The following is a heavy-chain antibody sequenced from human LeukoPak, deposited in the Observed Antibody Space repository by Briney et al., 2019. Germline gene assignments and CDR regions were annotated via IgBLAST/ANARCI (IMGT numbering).Heavy chain of an antibody. V-gene: IGHV4-4*02. CDR2: IYHSGST. CDR3: ARWEGSIAAASDDAFDI. CDR1: GGSISSSNW. J-gene: IGHJ3*02. D-gene: IGHD6-13*01. Sequence: SETLSLTCAVSGGSISSSNWWSWVRQPPGKGLEWIGEIYHSGSTNYNPSLKSRVTISVDTSKNQFSLKLSSVTAADTAVYYCARWEGSIAAASDDAFDIWGQGTMVTVSS.